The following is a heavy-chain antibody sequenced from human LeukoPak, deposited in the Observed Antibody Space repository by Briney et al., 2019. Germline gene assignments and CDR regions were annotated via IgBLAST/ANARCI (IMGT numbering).Heavy chain of an antibody. CDR1: GFTFSSYG. V-gene: IGHV3-30*18. D-gene: IGHD5-12*01. CDR3: AKDRTGKWLRSSLGVTDY. CDR2: ISYDGSNK. Sequence: GRSLRLSCAASGFTFSSYGMHWVRQAPGKGLEWVAVISYDGSNKYYADSVKGRFTISRDNSKNTLYLQMNSLRAEDTAVYYCAKDRTGKWLRSSLGVTDYWGQGTLVTVSS. J-gene: IGHJ4*02.